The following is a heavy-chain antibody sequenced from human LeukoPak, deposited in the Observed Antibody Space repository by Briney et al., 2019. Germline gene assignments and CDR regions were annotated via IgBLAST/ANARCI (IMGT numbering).Heavy chain of an antibody. CDR3: ARSSTTDAPSYYFDY. J-gene: IGHJ4*02. CDR2: IYHSGST. CDR1: GYSISSGYY. V-gene: IGHV4-38-2*02. D-gene: IGHD5/OR15-5a*01. Sequence: SETLSLTCTVSGYSISSGYYWGWIRQPPGKGLEWIGSIYHSGSTYYNPSLKSRVTISVDTSKNQFSLKLSSVTAADTAVYYCARSSTTDAPSYYFDYWGQGTLVTVSS.